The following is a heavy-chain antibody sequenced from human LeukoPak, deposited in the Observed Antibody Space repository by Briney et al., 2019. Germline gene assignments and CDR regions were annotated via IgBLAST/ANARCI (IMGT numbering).Heavy chain of an antibody. D-gene: IGHD7-27*01. J-gene: IGHJ6*03. Sequence: GASVKVSCKASGYTFTGYYMHWVRQAPGQGLEWMGWINPNSGGTNYAQKFQGRVTMTRDTSISTAYMELSRLRSDDTAVYYCARSSGDEGYYYYHYMDVWGKGTTVTISS. CDR1: GYTFTGYY. CDR3: ARSSGDEGYYYYHYMDV. V-gene: IGHV1-2*02. CDR2: INPNSGGT.